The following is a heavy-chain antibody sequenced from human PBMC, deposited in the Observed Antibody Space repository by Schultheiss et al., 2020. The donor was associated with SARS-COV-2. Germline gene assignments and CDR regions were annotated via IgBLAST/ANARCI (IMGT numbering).Heavy chain of an antibody. CDR2: INHSGST. J-gene: IGHJ5*02. CDR1: GFTFSNAW. D-gene: IGHD6-19*01. V-gene: IGHV4-34*01. Sequence: ESLKISCAASGFTFSNAWMSWVRQAPGKGLEWVGEINHSGSTNYNPSLKSRVTISVDTSKKQFSLNLSSVTAADTAVYYCARGYSGWRSEWFDPWGQGTLVTVSS. CDR3: ARGYSGWRSEWFDP.